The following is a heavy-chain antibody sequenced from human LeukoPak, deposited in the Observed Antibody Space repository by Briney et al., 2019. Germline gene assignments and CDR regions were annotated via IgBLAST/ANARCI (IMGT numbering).Heavy chain of an antibody. D-gene: IGHD3-16*02. CDR1: GGSFSGYY. CDR2: INHSGST. CDR3: ARVPTYYDYVWGSYRSFAYDY. J-gene: IGHJ4*02. V-gene: IGHV4-34*01. Sequence: SETLSLTCAVYGGSFSGYYWSWIRQPPGKGLEWIGEINHSGSTNYNPSLKSRVTISVDTSKNQLSLKLSSVTAADTAVYYCARVPTYYDYVWGSYRSFAYDYWGQGTLVTVSS.